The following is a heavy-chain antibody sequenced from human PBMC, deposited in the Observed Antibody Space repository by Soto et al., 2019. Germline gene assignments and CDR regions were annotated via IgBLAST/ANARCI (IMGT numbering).Heavy chain of an antibody. V-gene: IGHV3-9*01. CDR1: GFNFEDYA. J-gene: IGHJ5*02. D-gene: IGHD2-15*01. CDR3: ARGRGALTVVSNWFDP. CDR2: INWNGGIT. Sequence: FLRLSCEGFGFNFEDYAMHWIRQAPGKGLEWVSGINWNGGITGYADSVKGRFTVSRDNASNSLHLEMSSLKTEDTALYYCARGRGALTVVSNWFDPWGQGTLVTVSS.